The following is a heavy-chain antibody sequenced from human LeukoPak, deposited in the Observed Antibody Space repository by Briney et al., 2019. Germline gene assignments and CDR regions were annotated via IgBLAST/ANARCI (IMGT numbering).Heavy chain of an antibody. V-gene: IGHV4-38-2*02. J-gene: IGHJ5*02. CDR3: ARGRDIVVVPAAMIGGFDP. Sequence: SETLSLTCTVSNYSISRDYYWGWIRQPPGKGLEWIGSIYRSGSTYYNPSLKSRVTISIDTSRNQFSLKLSSVTAADTAVYYCARGRDIVVVPAAMIGGFDPWGQGTLVTVSS. CDR1: NYSISRDYY. D-gene: IGHD2-2*01. CDR2: IYRSGST.